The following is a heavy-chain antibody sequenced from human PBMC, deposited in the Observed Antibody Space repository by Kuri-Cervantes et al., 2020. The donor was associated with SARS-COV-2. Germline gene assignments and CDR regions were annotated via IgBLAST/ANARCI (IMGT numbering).Heavy chain of an antibody. CDR3: ARGGYGDYLS. CDR1: GSSISSYY. CDR2: IYYSGST. V-gene: IGHV4-59*01. D-gene: IGHD4-17*01. J-gene: IGHJ5*02. Sequence: GSLRLSCTVSGSSISSYYWSWIRQPPGKGLEWIGYIYYSGSTNYNPSLKSRVTISVDASKNQFSLKLSSVTAADTAVYYCARGGYGDYLSWGQGTLVTVSS.